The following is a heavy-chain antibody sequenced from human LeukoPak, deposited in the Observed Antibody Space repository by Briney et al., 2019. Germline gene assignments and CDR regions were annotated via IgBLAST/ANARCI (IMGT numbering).Heavy chain of an antibody. CDR1: GFTFSDSV. V-gene: IGHV1-58*01. J-gene: IGHJ4*02. CDR2: IVGGSGET. D-gene: IGHD2-2*01. Sequence: TSVKVSRKASGFTFSDSVVQWVRQARGQRLEWIGWIVGGSGETSFAQKFQERVTITRDMSTSTADMELSGLRSEDTAVYYCAADRGGCRSICLFDYWGQGTLVTVSS. CDR3: AADRGGCRSICLFDY.